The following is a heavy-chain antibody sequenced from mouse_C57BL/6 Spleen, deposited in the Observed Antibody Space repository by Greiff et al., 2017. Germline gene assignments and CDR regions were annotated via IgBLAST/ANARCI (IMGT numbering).Heavy chain of an antibody. D-gene: IGHD1-1*01. Sequence: QVQLQQSGAELVRPGASVTLSCKASGYTFTDYEMHWVKQTPVHGLEWIGAIDPETGGTAYNQKFKGKAILTADKSSSTAYMGLRSLTSEDSAVYYCTRSPYYYGSSSLYGMDYWGQGTSVTVSS. CDR1: GYTFTDYE. CDR2: IDPETGGT. V-gene: IGHV1-15*01. CDR3: TRSPYYYGSSSLYGMDY. J-gene: IGHJ4*01.